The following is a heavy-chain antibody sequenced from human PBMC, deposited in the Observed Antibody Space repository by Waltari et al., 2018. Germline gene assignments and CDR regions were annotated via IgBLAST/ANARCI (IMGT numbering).Heavy chain of an antibody. CDR3: ARTYGSGSYSFLQY. J-gene: IGHJ4*02. V-gene: IGHV1-3*01. D-gene: IGHD3-10*01. CDR1: GYTFTDYY. Sequence: VQLVQSGAEVKKPGATVKISCKASGYTFTDYYMHWVQQAPGKGLEWMGWINAGNGNTKYSQKFQGRVTITRDTSASTAYMELSSLRSEDTAVYYCARTYGSGSYSFLQYWGQGTLVTVSS. CDR2: INAGNGNT.